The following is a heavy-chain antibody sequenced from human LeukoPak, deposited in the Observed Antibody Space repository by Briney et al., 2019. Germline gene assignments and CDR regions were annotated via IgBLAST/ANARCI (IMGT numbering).Heavy chain of an antibody. D-gene: IGHD3-3*01. CDR1: GFTFSSYA. J-gene: IGHJ4*02. V-gene: IGHV3-30-3*01. Sequence: GGSLRLSCAASGFTFSSYAMHWVRQAPGKGLEWVAVISYDGSNKYYADSVKGRFTISRDNSKNTLYLQMNSLRAEDTAVYYCAKGDLYYDFWSGYYRDFDYWGQGTLVTVSS. CDR2: ISYDGSNK. CDR3: AKGDLYYDFWSGYYRDFDY.